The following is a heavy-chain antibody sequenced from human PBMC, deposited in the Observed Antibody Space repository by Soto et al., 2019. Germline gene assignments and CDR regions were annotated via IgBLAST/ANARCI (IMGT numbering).Heavy chain of an antibody. V-gene: IGHV1-46*01. CDR1: GYTFTGYY. D-gene: IGHD3-22*01. CDR3: ARRLRYYDSSGFYYYYGMDV. Sequence: VASVKVSCKASGYTFTGYYMHWVRQAPGQGLEWMGIINPSGGSTSYAQKFQGRVTMTRDTSTSTVYMELSSLRSEDTAVYYCARRLRYYDSSGFYYYYGMDVWGQGTTVTVSS. J-gene: IGHJ6*02. CDR2: INPSGGST.